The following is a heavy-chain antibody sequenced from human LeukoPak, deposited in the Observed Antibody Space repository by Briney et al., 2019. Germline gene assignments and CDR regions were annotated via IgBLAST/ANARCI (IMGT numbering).Heavy chain of an antibody. V-gene: IGHV3-66*01. CDR3: ARGLHYYEP. D-gene: IGHD3-22*01. CDR1: GFTVSSDF. J-gene: IGHJ5*02. CDR2: IYSGGGT. Sequence: PGGSLRLSCAASGFTVSSDFMTWVRQAPGKGLEWVSVIYSGGGTDYADSVKGRFTISKDNSRNTLYLQMNSPRAEDTAVYYCARGLHYYEPWGQGTLVTVSS.